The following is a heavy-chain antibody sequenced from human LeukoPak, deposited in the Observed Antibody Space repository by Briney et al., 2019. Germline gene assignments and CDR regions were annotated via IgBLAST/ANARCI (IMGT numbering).Heavy chain of an antibody. V-gene: IGHV4-34*01. CDR2: IDHSGST. Sequence: SETLSLTCAAYGGSFSDYYWSWIRQPPGKGLEWIGEIDHSGSTNYNPSLKSRVTISIDTSKNQFSLKLSSVTAADTAVYYCARGLRGHSPVDYWGQGTLVTVSS. CDR3: ARGLRGHSPVDY. D-gene: IGHD5-18*01. J-gene: IGHJ4*02. CDR1: GGSFSDYY.